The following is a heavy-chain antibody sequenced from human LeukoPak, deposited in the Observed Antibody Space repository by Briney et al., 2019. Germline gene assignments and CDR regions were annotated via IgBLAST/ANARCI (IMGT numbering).Heavy chain of an antibody. CDR1: GYTFTSYD. J-gene: IGHJ4*02. V-gene: IGHV1-2*02. CDR3: ARGGPAAYYYDSSDYRLDY. D-gene: IGHD3-22*01. Sequence: ASVKVSCKASGYTFTSYDINWVRQAPGQGLEWMGWVNPNSGGTNYAQKFQGRVTMTRDTSISTAYVELSGLRSDDTAVYYCARGGPAAYYYDSSDYRLDYWGQGTLVTVSS. CDR2: VNPNSGGT.